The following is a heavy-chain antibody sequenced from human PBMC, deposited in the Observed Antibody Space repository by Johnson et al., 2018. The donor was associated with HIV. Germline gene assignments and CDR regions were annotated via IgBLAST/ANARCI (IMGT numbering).Heavy chain of an antibody. J-gene: IGHJ3*02. CDR2: ISFDGKNK. CDR1: GFTLTNYP. V-gene: IGHV3-30*04. Sequence: QVQLVESGGGVVQPGRSLRLSCAASGFTLTNYPMHWVRQAPGKGLEWVAVISFDGKNKFYADSVKGRFTISRDNSKNTLYLQMDSLRAEDTAVYYCARPPPWFGEGIGAFDIWGQGTMVTVSS. CDR3: ARPPPWFGEGIGAFDI. D-gene: IGHD3-10*01.